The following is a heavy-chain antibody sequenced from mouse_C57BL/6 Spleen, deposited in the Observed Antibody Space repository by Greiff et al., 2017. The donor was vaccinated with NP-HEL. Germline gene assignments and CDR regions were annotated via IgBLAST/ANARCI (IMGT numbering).Heavy chain of an antibody. J-gene: IGHJ2*01. CDR3: ARSLYGSSSPYFDY. Sequence: VQLQQPGAELVMPGASVKLSCKASGYTFTSYWMHWVKQRPGQGLEWIGEIDPSDSYTNYNQKFKGKSTLTVDKSSSTAYMQLSSLTSEDSAVYYCARSLYGSSSPYFDYWGQGTTLTVSS. CDR1: GYTFTSYW. V-gene: IGHV1-69*01. D-gene: IGHD1-1*01. CDR2: IDPSDSYT.